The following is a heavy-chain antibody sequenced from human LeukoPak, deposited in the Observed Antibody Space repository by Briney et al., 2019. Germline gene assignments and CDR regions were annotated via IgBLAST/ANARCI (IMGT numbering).Heavy chain of an antibody. CDR1: GYTFTSYG. V-gene: IGHV1-18*01. Sequence: ASVKVSCKASGYTFTSYGISWVRQAPGQGLEWMGWISAYNGNTNYAQKLQGRVTMTTDISTSTAYMELRSLRSDDTAVYYCAGRSSTPPYYMDVWGKGTTVTVSS. CDR3: AGRSSTPPYYMDV. D-gene: IGHD2-2*01. J-gene: IGHJ6*03. CDR2: ISAYNGNT.